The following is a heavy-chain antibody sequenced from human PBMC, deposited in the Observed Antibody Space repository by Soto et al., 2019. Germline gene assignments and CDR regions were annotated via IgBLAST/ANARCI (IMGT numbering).Heavy chain of an antibody. Sequence: QVQLVESGGGVVQPGRSLRLSCAASGFTFSSYGMHWVRQAPGKGLEWVAVISYEGSNKYYADSVKGRCNISRDNSKNTLYLQMNSLKAEDTAVYYCAKDMSSSWYFYYWGQGTVVTVSS. V-gene: IGHV3-30*18. CDR3: AKDMSSSWYFYY. CDR2: ISYEGSNK. J-gene: IGHJ4*02. D-gene: IGHD6-13*01. CDR1: GFTFSSYG.